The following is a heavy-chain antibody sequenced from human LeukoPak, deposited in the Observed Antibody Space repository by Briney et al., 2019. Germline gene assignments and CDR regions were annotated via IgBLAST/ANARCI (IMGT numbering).Heavy chain of an antibody. CDR1: GFNFASNW. CDR3: ARASGSYYYY. D-gene: IGHD1-26*01. CDR2: INSDGSST. J-gene: IGHJ4*02. V-gene: IGHV3-74*01. Sequence: GGSLRLSCAASGFNFASNWMHWVRQAPGKGLVWVSRINSDGSSTSYADSVKGRFTISRDNAKNTLYLQMNSLRAEDTAVYYCARASGSYYYYWGQGTLVTVSS.